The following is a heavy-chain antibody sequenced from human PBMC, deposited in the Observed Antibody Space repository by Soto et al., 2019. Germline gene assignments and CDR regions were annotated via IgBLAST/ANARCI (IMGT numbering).Heavy chain of an antibody. D-gene: IGHD2-15*01. V-gene: IGHV4-34*01. Sequence: QVQLQQWGAGLLKPSETLSLTCAVYGGSFSGYYWSWIRQPPGKGLEWIGEINHSGSTNYNPSLKNRVTISVDTSKNQFSLKLSSVTAADTAVYYCAREVVGIVVVVAHKPYYCDFWGQGTLGTVSS. CDR2: INHSGST. CDR3: AREVVGIVVVVAHKPYYCDF. J-gene: IGHJ4*02. CDR1: GGSFSGYY.